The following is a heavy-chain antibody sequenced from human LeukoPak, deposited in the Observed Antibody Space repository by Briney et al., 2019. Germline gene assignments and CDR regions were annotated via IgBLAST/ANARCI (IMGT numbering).Heavy chain of an antibody. CDR2: IRSKAYGGTT. D-gene: IGHD3-10*01. CDR3: TRRVLLWFGELGSYYFDY. Sequence: GGSLRLSCTASGFTFGDYAMSWVRQAPGKGLEGVGFIRSKAYGGTTEYAASVKGRFTISRDDSKSIAYLQMNSLKTEDTAVYYCTRRVLLWFGELGSYYFDYWGQGTLVTVSS. J-gene: IGHJ4*02. V-gene: IGHV3-49*04. CDR1: GFTFGDYA.